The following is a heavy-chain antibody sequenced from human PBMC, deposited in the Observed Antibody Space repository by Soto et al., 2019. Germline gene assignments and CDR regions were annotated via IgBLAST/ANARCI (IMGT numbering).Heavy chain of an antibody. D-gene: IGHD1-26*01. Sequence: SETLSLTCTVSGGSISSSSYYWGWIRQPPGKGLEWIGSIYYSGSTYYNPSLKSRFTISVDTSKNHFSLKLSSVTAADTAVYYCARRYGGNLDYWGQVTLVTVSS. CDR2: IYYSGST. V-gene: IGHV4-39*02. CDR3: ARRYGGNLDY. CDR1: GGSISSSSYY. J-gene: IGHJ4*02.